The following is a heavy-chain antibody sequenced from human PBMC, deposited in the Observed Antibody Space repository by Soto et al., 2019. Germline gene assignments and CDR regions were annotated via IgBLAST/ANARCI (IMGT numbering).Heavy chain of an antibody. CDR3: VRHFDSSGYYPDY. V-gene: IGHV5-51*01. CDR1: GYRFTSYW. CDR2: IYPDDSDI. J-gene: IGHJ4*02. D-gene: IGHD3-22*01. Sequence: GESLKISCQASGYRFTSYWIAWVRQMPGKGLEWVGIIYPDDSDIKYSPSFQGQVTISADRSNSIAYLQWRSLRASDTAMYFCVRHFDSSGYYPDYWGQGTQVTVFS.